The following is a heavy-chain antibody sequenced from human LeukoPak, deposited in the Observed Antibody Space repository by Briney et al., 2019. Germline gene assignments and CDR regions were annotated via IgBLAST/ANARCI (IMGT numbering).Heavy chain of an antibody. D-gene: IGHD6-13*01. Sequence: GGSLRLSCAASGFTFSSYSMNWVRQAPGKGLEWVSSISSSSSYTNYADSVKGRFTISRDNAKNSLYLQMNSLRAEDTAVYFCARGGYIAAADYWGQGTLVTVSS. J-gene: IGHJ4*02. CDR3: ARGGYIAAADY. CDR2: ISSSSSYT. V-gene: IGHV3-21*01. CDR1: GFTFSSYS.